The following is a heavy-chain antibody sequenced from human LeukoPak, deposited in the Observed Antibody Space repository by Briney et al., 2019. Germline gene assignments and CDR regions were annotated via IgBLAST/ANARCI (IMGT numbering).Heavy chain of an antibody. D-gene: IGHD3-3*01. CDR1: GGSFSGYY. CDR2: INHSGST. V-gene: IGHV4-34*01. CDR3: AGCPRHYDFWSGYYYYYGMDV. Sequence: SETLSLTCAVYGGSFSGYYWSWIRQPPGKGLEWIGEINHSGSTNYNPSLKSRVTISVDTSKNQFSLKLSSGTAADTAVYYCAGCPRHYDFWSGYYYYYGMDVWGQGTTVTVSS. J-gene: IGHJ6*02.